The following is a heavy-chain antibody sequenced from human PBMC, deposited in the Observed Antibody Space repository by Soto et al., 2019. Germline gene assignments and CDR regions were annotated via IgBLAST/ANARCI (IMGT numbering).Heavy chain of an antibody. V-gene: IGHV3-11*01. CDR2: ISSSGSTI. J-gene: IGHJ4*02. D-gene: IGHD3-10*01. CDR1: GFTFSDYY. CDR3: ASDPYYYASEY. Sequence: QVQLVESGGGLVKPGGSLRLSCAASGFTFSDYYISWIRQAPGKGLEWVSYISSSGSTIYYADSVKGRFTVSRDNAKNSLFLQMNSLRAEDTAVYYCASDPYYYASEYWGQGTLVTVSS.